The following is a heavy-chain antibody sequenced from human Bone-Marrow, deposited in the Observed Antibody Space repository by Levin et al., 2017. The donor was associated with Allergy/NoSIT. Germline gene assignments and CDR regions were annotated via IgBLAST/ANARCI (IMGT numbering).Heavy chain of an antibody. J-gene: IGHJ4*02. Sequence: PGGSLRLSCAASGFTFSSYGMHWVRQAPGKGLEWVAVISYDGSNKYYADSVKGRFTISRDNSKNTLYLQMNSLRAEDTAVYYCAKDGGCGSYLDYWGQGTLVTVSS. CDR2: ISYDGSNK. CDR1: GFTFSSYG. D-gene: IGHD1-26*01. CDR3: AKDGGCGSYLDY. V-gene: IGHV3-30*18.